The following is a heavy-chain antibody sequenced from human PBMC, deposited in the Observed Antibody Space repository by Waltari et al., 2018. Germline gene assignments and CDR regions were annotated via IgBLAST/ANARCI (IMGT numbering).Heavy chain of an antibody. CDR2: INHSGST. D-gene: IGHD6-13*01. CDR1: GGSFSGYY. V-gene: IGHV4-34*01. CDR3: ARETAAAAHN. Sequence: QVQLPQWGAGLSKPSETLSLTCAVYGGSFSGYYWSWIRQPPGKGLEWIGEINHSGSTNYNPSLKSRVTISVDTSENQFSLKLSSVTAADTAVYYCARETAAAAHNWGQGTLVTVSS. J-gene: IGHJ4*02.